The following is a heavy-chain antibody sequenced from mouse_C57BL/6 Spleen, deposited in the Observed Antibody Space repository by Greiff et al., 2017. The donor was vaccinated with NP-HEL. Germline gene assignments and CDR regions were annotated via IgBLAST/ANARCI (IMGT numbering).Heavy chain of an antibody. CDR1: GYTFTSYW. D-gene: IGHD1-1*01. CDR2: IDPSDSST. CDR3: ARMDYGSSYGYCDV. Sequence: QVQLQQPGAELVKPGASVKLSCKASGYTFTSYWMQWVKQRPGQGLEWIGEIDPSDSSTNYNQKFKGKATLTVDTSSSTAYMQLSSLTSEDSAVYYCARMDYGSSYGYCDVWGTGTTVTVSS. J-gene: IGHJ1*03. V-gene: IGHV1-50*01.